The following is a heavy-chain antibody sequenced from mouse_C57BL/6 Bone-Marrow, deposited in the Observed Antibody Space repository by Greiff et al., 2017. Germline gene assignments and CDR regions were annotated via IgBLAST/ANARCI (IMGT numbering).Heavy chain of an antibody. V-gene: IGHV5-12*01. CDR2: ISNGGGST. J-gene: IGHJ3*01. CDR3: ARHWAY. CDR1: GFTFSDYY. Sequence: EVQLVESGGGLVQPGGSLKLSCAASGFTFSDYYMYWVRQTPEKRLEWVAYISNGGGSTYYPDTVKGRFTISRDNAKNTLYLQMSRLKSEDTAMYYCARHWAYWGQGTLGTVSA.